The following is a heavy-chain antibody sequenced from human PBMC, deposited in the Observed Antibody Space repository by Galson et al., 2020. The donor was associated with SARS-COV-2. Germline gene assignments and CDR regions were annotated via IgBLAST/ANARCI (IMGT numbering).Heavy chain of an antibody. D-gene: IGHD4-17*01. Sequence: GESLKISCAASGFSFNNYAMNWVRQAPGKELEWVSLISASGGNTYYADSVKGRFTISRDNSKNTLYLQMNSLRAEDTAVYYCAKETYGDYVDFWGQGILVTVSS. CDR2: ISASGGNT. V-gene: IGHV3-23*01. J-gene: IGHJ4*02. CDR3: AKETYGDYVDF. CDR1: GFSFNNYA.